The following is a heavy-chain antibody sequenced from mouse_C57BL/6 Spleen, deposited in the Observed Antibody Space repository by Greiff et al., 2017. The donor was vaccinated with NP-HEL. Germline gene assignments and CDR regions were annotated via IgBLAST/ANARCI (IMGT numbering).Heavy chain of an antibody. J-gene: IGHJ3*01. CDR2: IDPETGGT. Sequence: VQLQESGAELVRPGASVTLSCKASGYTFTDYEMHWVKQTPVHGLEWIGAIDPETGGTAYNQKFKGKAILTADKSSSTAYMELRSLMPEDSAVYYCTRYPLTTVEGPFAYWGQGTLVTVSA. D-gene: IGHD1-1*01. CDR3: TRYPLTTVEGPFAY. V-gene: IGHV1-15*01. CDR1: GYTFTDYE.